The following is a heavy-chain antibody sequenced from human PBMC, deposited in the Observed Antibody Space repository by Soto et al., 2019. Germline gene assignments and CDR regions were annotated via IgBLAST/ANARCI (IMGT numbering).Heavy chain of an antibody. J-gene: IGHJ4*02. Sequence: QVQLVESGGGVVQPGRSLRLSCAASGFTFSTYVMHWVRQAPGKGLEWVAVISYDGVNKYYADSVKGRFTISRDNSKNTLYLPMTSLRAEDTAVYYCAKSVYNGNDGFFDYWGQGTLVTVSS. CDR3: AKSVYNGNDGFFDY. CDR2: ISYDGVNK. V-gene: IGHV3-30*18. CDR1: GFTFSTYV. D-gene: IGHD1-1*01.